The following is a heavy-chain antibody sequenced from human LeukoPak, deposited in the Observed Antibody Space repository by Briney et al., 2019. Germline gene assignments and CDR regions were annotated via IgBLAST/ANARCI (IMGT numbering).Heavy chain of an antibody. CDR3: AREYCSSTSCYIYYYYGMDV. V-gene: IGHV1-8*01. CDR1: GYTFTSYD. CDR2: TNPNSGNT. J-gene: IGHJ6*02. Sequence: GASVKVSCKASGYTFTSYDINWVRQATGQGLEWMGWTNPNSGNTGYAQEFQGRVTMTRNTSISTAYMELSSLRSEDTAVYYCAREYCSSTSCYIYYYYGMDVWGQGTTVTVSS. D-gene: IGHD2-2*02.